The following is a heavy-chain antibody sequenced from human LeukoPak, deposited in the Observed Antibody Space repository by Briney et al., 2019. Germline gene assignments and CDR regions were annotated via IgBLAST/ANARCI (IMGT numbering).Heavy chain of an antibody. D-gene: IGHD6-13*01. CDR3: ARDDRDSSSDAFDI. CDR1: GFTFSSYS. Sequence: GGSLRLSCAASGFTFSSYSMNWVRQAPGKGLEWVSYISSSSSTIYYADSVKGRSTISRDNAKNSLYPQMNSLRDEDTAVYYCARDDRDSSSDAFDIWGQGTMVTVSS. CDR2: ISSSSSTI. J-gene: IGHJ3*02. V-gene: IGHV3-48*02.